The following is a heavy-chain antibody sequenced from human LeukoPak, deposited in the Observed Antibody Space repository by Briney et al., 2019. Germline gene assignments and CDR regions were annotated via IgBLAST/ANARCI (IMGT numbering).Heavy chain of an antibody. V-gene: IGHV1-8*02. Sequence: ASVKVSCKASGYTFTNYGISWVRQATGQGLEWMGWMNPNSGNTGYAQKFQGKVTMTRNTSISTAYMELSSLRSEDTAVYYCAREHDSSGYYYDYWGQGTLVTVSS. CDR1: GYTFTNYG. CDR3: AREHDSSGYYYDY. J-gene: IGHJ4*02. CDR2: MNPNSGNT. D-gene: IGHD3-22*01.